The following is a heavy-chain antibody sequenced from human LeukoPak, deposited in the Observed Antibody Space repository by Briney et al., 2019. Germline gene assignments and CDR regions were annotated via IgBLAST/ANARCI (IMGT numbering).Heavy chain of an antibody. J-gene: IGHJ3*02. Sequence: SGGSLRLSCAASGFTFDDYTMRWVRQAPGKGLEWVSLISYNGGSIYYADSVRGRFTISRDNSKNSLYLQMNSLRAEDTALYYCAKDMRPSWQWLVLGIGGAFDIWGQGTMVTVSS. CDR1: GFTFDDYT. V-gene: IGHV3-43*01. CDR2: ISYNGGSI. CDR3: AKDMRPSWQWLVLGIGGAFDI. D-gene: IGHD6-19*01.